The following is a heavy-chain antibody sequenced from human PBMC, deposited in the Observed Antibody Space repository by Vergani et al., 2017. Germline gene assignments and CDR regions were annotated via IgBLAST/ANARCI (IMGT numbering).Heavy chain of an antibody. J-gene: IGHJ4*02. V-gene: IGHV3-23*01. CDR1: GFTFNHYA. CDR2: ISGSGGST. D-gene: IGHD2-21*02. CDR3: AKYLGDSTDGLPDY. Sequence: EVQLLESGGDLVQPGGSLRLSCAASGFTFNHYAMNWVRQAPGKGLEWVSGISGSGGSTYYAGSVKGRFTVSRDNSKDILYLQMDSLRSEDTALYYCAKYLGDSTDGLPDYWGPGTLVIVSS.